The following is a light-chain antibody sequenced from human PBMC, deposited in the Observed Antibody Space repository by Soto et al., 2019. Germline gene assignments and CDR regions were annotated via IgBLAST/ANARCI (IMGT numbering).Light chain of an antibody. CDR2: GAS. J-gene: IGKJ3*01. V-gene: IGKV3-20*01. CDR3: QLYGSSPPFT. Sequence: EIVLTQSPGTLSLSPGDRATLSCRASQSISNNYLAWYQQKPGQATRLLIYGASMRATGIPDRLSGSGSGTDFTITISRLEPEDFAGYYCQLYGSSPPFTFGPGTKVDIK. CDR1: QSISNNY.